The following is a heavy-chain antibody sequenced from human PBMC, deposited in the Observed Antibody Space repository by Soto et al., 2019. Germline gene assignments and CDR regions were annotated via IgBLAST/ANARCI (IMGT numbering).Heavy chain of an antibody. Sequence: QVQLQELGPGLVKPSQTLSLTCTVSGGPIINGDTYLNWIRQHPEQGLEWMGYLNYRGTTNYHPALKSRMLISIDTSKNQFSLRLTSVTAADTAVYFCARDAPGAAPYWGQGTLVTVSS. D-gene: IGHD6-13*01. CDR3: ARDAPGAAPY. CDR2: LNYRGTT. CDR1: GGPIINGDTY. V-gene: IGHV4-31*03. J-gene: IGHJ4*02.